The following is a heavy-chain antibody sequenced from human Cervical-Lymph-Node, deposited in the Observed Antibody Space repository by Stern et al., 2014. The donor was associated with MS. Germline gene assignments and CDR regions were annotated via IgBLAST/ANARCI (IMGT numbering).Heavy chain of an antibody. Sequence: EVQLEESGGGLVQPGGSLRLSCAASGFTFSSYDMHWVRQATGKGLEWVSAIGTAGDTYYPGSGKGRFTISREKDKKPLDLPMRSLRAGDTAVYYCARDMGDGYFDYWGQGTLVTVSS. CDR1: GFTFSSYD. J-gene: IGHJ4*02. D-gene: IGHD3-16*01. CDR3: ARDMGDGYFDY. CDR2: IGTAGDT. V-gene: IGHV3-13*01.